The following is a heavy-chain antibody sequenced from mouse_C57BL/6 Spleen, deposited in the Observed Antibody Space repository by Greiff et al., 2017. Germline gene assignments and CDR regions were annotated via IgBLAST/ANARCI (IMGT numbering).Heavy chain of an antibody. J-gene: IGHJ2*01. Sequence: EVKLVQSGGGLVKPGGSLKLSCAASGFTFSSYAMSWVRQTPEQRLEWVATISAGGSYTYYPDNLKGRFTISRDNSKNDPYLQMSHLKSEDTAMYYCARGHSVYYYGPHYFDYWGQGTTLTVSS. D-gene: IGHD1-1*01. CDR1: GFTFSSYA. CDR3: ARGHSVYYYGPHYFDY. V-gene: IGHV5-4*03. CDR2: ISAGGSYT.